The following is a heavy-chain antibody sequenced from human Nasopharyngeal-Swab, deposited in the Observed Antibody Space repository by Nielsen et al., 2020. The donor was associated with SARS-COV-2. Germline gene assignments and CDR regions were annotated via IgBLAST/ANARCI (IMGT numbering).Heavy chain of an antibody. CDR1: GFTFSSNA. J-gene: IGHJ6*02. Sequence: GGSLRLSCEASGFTFSSNAMSWVRQAPGKGLEWASAISGSGGSTYYADSVKGRFTIPRDNSKHTLYLKMNTVRAEDTAVYYCAKDQDSNFPYYYYGMDVWGQVTTVTVSS. V-gene: IGHV3-23*01. D-gene: IGHD4-11*01. CDR3: AKDQDSNFPYYYYGMDV. CDR2: ISGSGGST.